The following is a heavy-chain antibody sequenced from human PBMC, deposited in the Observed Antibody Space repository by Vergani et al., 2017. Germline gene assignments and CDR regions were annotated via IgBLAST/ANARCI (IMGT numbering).Heavy chain of an antibody. CDR2: IYHSGST. D-gene: IGHD3-22*01. Sequence: LVKPSETLSLTCAVSGYSISSGYYWGWIRQPPGKGLEWIGSIYHSGSTYYNPSLKSRVTISVDTSKNQFSLKLSSVTAADTAVYYCARLGVGYDSSGAFDYWGQGTLVTVSS. CDR1: GYSISSGYY. V-gene: IGHV4-38-2*01. CDR3: ARLGVGYDSSGAFDY. J-gene: IGHJ4*02.